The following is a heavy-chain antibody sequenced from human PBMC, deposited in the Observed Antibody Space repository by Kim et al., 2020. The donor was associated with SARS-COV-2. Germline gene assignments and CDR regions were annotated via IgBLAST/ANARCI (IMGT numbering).Heavy chain of an antibody. CDR2: INAGNGNT. CDR1: GYTFTSYA. Sequence: ASVKVSCKASGYTFTSYAMHWVRQAPGQRLEWMGWINAGNGNTKYSQKFQGRVTITRDTSASTAYMELSSLRSEDTAVYYCARGGLLWFRELVVYFDYWGQGTLVTVSS. J-gene: IGHJ4*02. V-gene: IGHV1-3*01. CDR3: ARGGLLWFRELVVYFDY. D-gene: IGHD3-10*01.